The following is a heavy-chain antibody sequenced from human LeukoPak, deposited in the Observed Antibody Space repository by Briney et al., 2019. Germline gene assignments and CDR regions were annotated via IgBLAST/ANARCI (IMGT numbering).Heavy chain of an antibody. CDR2: IWYDGSNK. V-gene: IGHV3-33*08. Sequence: GGSLRLSCAASGFTFSSYAMHWVRQAPGKGLEWVAVIWYDGSNKYYADSVKGRFTISRDNSKNTLYLQMNSLRAEDTAVYYCARDRDGDYGMDVWGQGTTVTVSS. J-gene: IGHJ6*02. D-gene: IGHD4-17*01. CDR3: ARDRDGDYGMDV. CDR1: GFTFSSYA.